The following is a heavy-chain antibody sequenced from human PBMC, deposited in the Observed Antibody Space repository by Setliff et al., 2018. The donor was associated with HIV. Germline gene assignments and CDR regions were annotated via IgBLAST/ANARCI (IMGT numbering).Heavy chain of an antibody. D-gene: IGHD2-8*01. Sequence: SETLSLTCAVSGYSISSGFYWGWIRQPPGKGLEWIGSIYHSGSTYYNPSLRSRVTISVDTSKNQFSLKLSSVTAADMAVYYCARDAPTVYANGWFDPWGQGTLVTVSS. J-gene: IGHJ5*02. CDR3: ARDAPTVYANGWFDP. V-gene: IGHV4-38-2*02. CDR1: GYSISSGFY. CDR2: IYHSGST.